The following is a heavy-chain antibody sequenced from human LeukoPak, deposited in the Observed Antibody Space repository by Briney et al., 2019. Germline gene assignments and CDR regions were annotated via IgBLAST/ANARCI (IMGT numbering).Heavy chain of an antibody. CDR2: ISSSSSYI. V-gene: IGHV3-21*01. CDR1: GFTFSSYS. Sequence: PGGSLRLSCAASGFTFSSYSMNWVRQAPGKGLEWVSSISSSSSYIYYADSVKGRFIISRDNAKNSLYLQMNSLRAEDTAVYYCARVVWNYALGAFDIWGQGTMVTVSS. D-gene: IGHD1-7*01. J-gene: IGHJ3*02. CDR3: ARVVWNYALGAFDI.